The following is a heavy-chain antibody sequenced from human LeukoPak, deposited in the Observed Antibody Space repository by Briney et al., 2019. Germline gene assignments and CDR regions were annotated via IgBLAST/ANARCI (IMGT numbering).Heavy chain of an antibody. V-gene: IGHV1-24*01. CDR2: FDPEDGET. D-gene: IGHD1-7*01. CDR3: ATGRTQRILYNWNYVVGSDWFDP. J-gene: IGHJ5*02. Sequence: ASVKVSCKVSGYTLTELSMHWVRQAPGKGLEWMGGFDPEDGETIYAQKFQGRVTMTEDTSTDTAYMELSSLRSEDTAVYYRATGRTQRILYNWNYVVGSDWFDPWGQGTLVTVSS. CDR1: GYTLTELS.